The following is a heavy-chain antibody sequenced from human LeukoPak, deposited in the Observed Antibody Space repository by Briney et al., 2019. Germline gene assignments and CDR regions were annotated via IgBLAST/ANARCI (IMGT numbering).Heavy chain of an antibody. CDR1: GFTFSSYS. J-gene: IGHJ6*03. Sequence: GGSLRLSCAASGFTFSSYSMNWVRQAPGKGLEWVSSISSSSSYIYYADSVKGRFTISRDNAKNSLYLQMNSLRAEDTAVYYCAREISPYSSSSPYYYYMDVWGKGTTVTVSS. CDR2: ISSSSSYI. CDR3: AREISPYSSSSPYYYYMDV. V-gene: IGHV3-21*01. D-gene: IGHD6-6*01.